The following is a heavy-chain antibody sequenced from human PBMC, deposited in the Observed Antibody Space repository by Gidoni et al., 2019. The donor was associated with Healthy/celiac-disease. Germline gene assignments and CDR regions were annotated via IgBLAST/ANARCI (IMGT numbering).Heavy chain of an antibody. V-gene: IGHV1-24*01. D-gene: IGHD2-15*01. CDR2: FDPEDGKT. CDR1: GYTLPELY. CDR3: TTGPTVAATGNWGFDP. J-gene: IGHJ5*02. Sequence: QVQLVQSGAEVKKPGASGKVSCKVSGYTLPELYMHWVRQAPGKGHEWMGGFDPEDGKTIYAQQFQGRVTITEDTSTDTAYMELSSLRSEDTAVYYCTTGPTVAATGNWGFDPWGQGTLVTVSS.